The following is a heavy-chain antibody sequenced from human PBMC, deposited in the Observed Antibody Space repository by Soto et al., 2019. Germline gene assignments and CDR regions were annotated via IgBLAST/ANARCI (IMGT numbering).Heavy chain of an antibody. CDR1: GASMNSYH. D-gene: IGHD6-13*01. CDR2: IHSSGST. Sequence: KTSETLSLTCTVSGASMNSYHWSWIRQPAGKGLEWIGHIHSSGSTNYNPSLESRVTMSVDTSKNQFSLRLMSLTAADTAVYYCARDQGVAAAGITWFDPWGQGSLVTVSS. V-gene: IGHV4-4*07. J-gene: IGHJ5*02. CDR3: ARDQGVAAAGITWFDP.